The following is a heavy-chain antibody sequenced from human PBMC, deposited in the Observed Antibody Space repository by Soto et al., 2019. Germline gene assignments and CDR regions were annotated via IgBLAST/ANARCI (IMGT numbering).Heavy chain of an antibody. D-gene: IGHD2-8*02. CDR1: GYTFSGYY. J-gene: IGHJ6*02. CDR2: INPNSGVT. V-gene: IGHV1-2*06. CDR3: ARDPSSIYCTGDNCYYAIDV. Sequence: QLVQSGAEVKKPGASVKVSCQAFGYTFSGYYIHWVRRAPGQGLEWMGRINPNSGVTDYAQKFQGRVTITRDTSIITAYMELSSLISDDTAVYYRARDPSSIYCTGDNCYYAIDVWGQGTTVTVSS.